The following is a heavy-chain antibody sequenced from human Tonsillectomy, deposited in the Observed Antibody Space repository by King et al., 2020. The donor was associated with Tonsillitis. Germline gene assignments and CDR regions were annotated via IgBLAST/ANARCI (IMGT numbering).Heavy chain of an antibody. J-gene: IGHJ6*03. Sequence: VQLVESGGGLVQPGGSLRLSCAASGFTFSSYWMSWVRQAPGKGLEWVANIKQDGSEKYYVDSVKGRFTFSRDNAKNSVYLQMNSLRGEDTAVYYCARDHRTAWENYYFYYMDVWGKGTTVTVSS. V-gene: IGHV3-7*04. CDR3: ARDHRTAWENYYFYYMDV. CDR2: IKQDGSEK. CDR1: GFTFSSYW. D-gene: IGHD1-26*01.